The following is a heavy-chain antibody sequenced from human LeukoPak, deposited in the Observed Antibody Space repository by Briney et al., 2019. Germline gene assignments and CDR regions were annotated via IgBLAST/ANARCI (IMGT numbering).Heavy chain of an antibody. D-gene: IGHD1-26*01. V-gene: IGHV3-30*18. CDR2: ISSDGSNE. Sequence: PGRSLRLSCAASGVTFRSYGMHWVRQAPGKGLGWVAVISSDGSNEYYEDSVKGRFTISRDNSRNTLYLQMNSLRAEDTAVYYCAKGPGGAFDYWGQGTLVTVSS. CDR3: AKGPGGAFDY. J-gene: IGHJ4*02. CDR1: GVTFRSYG.